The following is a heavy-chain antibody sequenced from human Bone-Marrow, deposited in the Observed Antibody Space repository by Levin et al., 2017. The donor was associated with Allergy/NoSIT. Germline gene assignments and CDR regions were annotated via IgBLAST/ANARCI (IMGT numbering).Heavy chain of an antibody. V-gene: IGHV5-51*01. CDR2: IYVGDSET. D-gene: IGHD1-20*01. CDR3: GKLTGVEAADLQN. Sequence: PGGSLRLSCEGSGDRFTNFWIGWVRQVPGKGLEWMGLIYVGDSETRYSPSFQGRVTITADTSITTPYLHLSSLRASDSAVYYCGKLTGVEAADLQNWGQGTLVTVSS. J-gene: IGHJ4*02. CDR1: GDRFTNFW.